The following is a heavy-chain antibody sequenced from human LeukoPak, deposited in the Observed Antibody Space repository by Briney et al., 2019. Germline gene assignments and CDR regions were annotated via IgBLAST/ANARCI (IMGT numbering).Heavy chain of an antibody. V-gene: IGHV1-69*01. J-gene: IGHJ6*02. Sequence: SVKVSCKASGGIFSSYAINWVRQAPGQGPEWMRGIIPIFGTANYAQKFQGRVTITADESTSTAYMELSSLRSEDTAVYYCASYFWSGYYSYYYYYGMDVWGQGTTVTVSS. CDR3: ASYFWSGYYSYYYYYGMDV. CDR1: GGIFSSYA. D-gene: IGHD3-3*01. CDR2: IIPIFGTA.